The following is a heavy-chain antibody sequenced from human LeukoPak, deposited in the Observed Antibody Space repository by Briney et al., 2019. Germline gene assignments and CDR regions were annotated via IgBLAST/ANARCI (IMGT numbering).Heavy chain of an antibody. J-gene: IGHJ4*01. CDR1: GFSISGYW. CDR2: MNSGGTTV. CDR3: IREVQVRASASLGL. Sequence: GGSLRLSCAASGFSISGYWMHWVRQAAGEGLVWVSRMNSGGTTVNYADSVKGRFTISRDNVDNTLHLQMNSLRVEDTAVYYCIREVQVRASASLGLWGQGTLVTVSS. V-gene: IGHV3-74*01. D-gene: IGHD3-16*01.